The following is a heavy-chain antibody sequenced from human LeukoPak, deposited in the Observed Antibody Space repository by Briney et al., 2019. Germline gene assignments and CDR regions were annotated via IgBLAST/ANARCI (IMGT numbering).Heavy chain of an antibody. D-gene: IGHD1-26*01. CDR1: GGSISSYY. CDR3: ARDQLRNDAFDI. J-gene: IGHJ3*02. V-gene: IGHV4-59*12. Sequence: SETLSLTCTVSGGSISSYYWSWIRQPPGKGLEWIGYIYYSGSTNYNPSLKSRVTISVDTSKNQFSLKLSSVTAADTAVYYCARDQLRNDAFDIWGQGTMVTVSS. CDR2: IYYSGST.